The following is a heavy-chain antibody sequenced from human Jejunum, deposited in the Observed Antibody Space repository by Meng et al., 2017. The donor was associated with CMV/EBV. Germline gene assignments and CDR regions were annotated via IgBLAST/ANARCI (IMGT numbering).Heavy chain of an antibody. V-gene: IGHV3-11*05. J-gene: IGHJ2*01. CDR2: ISSRSIFT. Sequence: QMRLVDAGGGLVKPGGSLRLSCAASTFTFSDYYMSWIRQAPGKGLEWVSYISSRSIFTNFADSVKGRFTISRDNAKNSLYLQMNSLRADDTAIYYCARVRDLVHWSFDLWGRGTLVTVSS. CDR3: ARVRDLVHWSFDL. CDR1: TFTFSDYY.